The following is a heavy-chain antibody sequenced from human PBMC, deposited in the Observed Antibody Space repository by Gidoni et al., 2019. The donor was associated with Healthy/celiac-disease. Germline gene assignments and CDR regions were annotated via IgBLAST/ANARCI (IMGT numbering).Heavy chain of an antibody. Sequence: EVQLLESGGGLVQPGGSLRLSCAASGFTFSSYAMSWVRQAPGKGLEWVSAISGSGGSTYYADSVKGRFTISRDNSKNTLYLQMNSLRAEDTAVYYCAKDPFGEYDSSGYWGYWGQGTLVTVSS. J-gene: IGHJ4*02. V-gene: IGHV3-23*01. D-gene: IGHD3-22*01. CDR3: AKDPFGEYDSSGYWGY. CDR1: GFTFSSYA. CDR2: ISGSGGST.